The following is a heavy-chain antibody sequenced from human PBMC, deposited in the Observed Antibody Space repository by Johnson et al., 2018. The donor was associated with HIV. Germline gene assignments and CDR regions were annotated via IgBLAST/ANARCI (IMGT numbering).Heavy chain of an antibody. J-gene: IGHJ3*02. CDR1: GFTVSTNY. D-gene: IGHD1-7*01. CDR2: IYSSGST. CDR3: ARDTVRGELELPDGFDI. Sequence: EVQLVESGGGVVRPGRSLRLSCAASGFTVSTNYMSWVRQAPGKGLDWVSVIYSSGSTYYTDSVKGRFTTSRDNSKNTVYLQMNSLRAEDTAVYYCARDTVRGELELPDGFDIWGQGTMVTVSS. V-gene: IGHV3-53*01.